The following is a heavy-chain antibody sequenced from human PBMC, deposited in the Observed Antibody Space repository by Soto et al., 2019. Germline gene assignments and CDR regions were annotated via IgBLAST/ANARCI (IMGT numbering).Heavy chain of an antibody. CDR2: ISGSGGST. CDR3: ANLMTTVTRLPSLDY. V-gene: IGHV3-23*01. J-gene: IGHJ4*02. Sequence: PGGSLRLSCAASGFTFSSYAMSWVRQAPGKGLEWVSAISGSGGSTYYADSVKGRFTISRDNSKNTLYLQMNSLRAEDTAVYYCANLMTTVTRLPSLDYWGQGTLVTVSS. D-gene: IGHD4-4*01. CDR1: GFTFSSYA.